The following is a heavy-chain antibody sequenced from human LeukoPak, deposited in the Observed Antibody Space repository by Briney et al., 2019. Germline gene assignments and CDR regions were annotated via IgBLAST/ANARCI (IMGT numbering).Heavy chain of an antibody. Sequence: ASVKVSCKVSGYTLTELSMHRVRQAPGKGLEWMGGFDPEDGETIYAQKFQGRVTMTEDTSTDTAYMELSSLRSEDTAVYYCATVVPGDYYDSSGYPISNFPFAYWGQGTLVTVSS. CDR3: ATVVPGDYYDSSGYPISNFPFAY. CDR2: FDPEDGET. CDR1: GYTLTELS. J-gene: IGHJ4*02. D-gene: IGHD3-22*01. V-gene: IGHV1-24*01.